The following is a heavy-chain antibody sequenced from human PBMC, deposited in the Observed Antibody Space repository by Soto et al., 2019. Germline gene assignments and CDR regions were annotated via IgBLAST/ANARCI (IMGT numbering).Heavy chain of an antibody. Sequence: QLQLQESGPGLVKPSETLSLTCTVSGGSISSSSYYWGWIRQPPGKGLEWIGSIYYSGSTYYNPSLKSRVTISVDTSKNQFSLKLSSVTAADTAVYYCARRQGSSSSANYFDYWGQGTLVTVSS. V-gene: IGHV4-39*01. CDR2: IYYSGST. CDR1: GGSISSSSYY. D-gene: IGHD6-6*01. CDR3: ARRQGSSSSANYFDY. J-gene: IGHJ4*02.